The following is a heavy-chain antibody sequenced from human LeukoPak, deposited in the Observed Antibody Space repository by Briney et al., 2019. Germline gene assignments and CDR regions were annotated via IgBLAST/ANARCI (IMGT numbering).Heavy chain of an antibody. Sequence: GGSLRLSCAASGFTFSSYSMNWVRQAPGKGLEWVLSISSSSSYIYYADSVKGRFTISRDNAKNSLYLQMNSLRAEDTAVYYCARDRAGGSGHYYDSSGFPDYWGQGTLVTVSS. CDR1: GFTFSSYS. CDR2: ISSSSSYI. D-gene: IGHD3-22*01. CDR3: ARDRAGGSGHYYDSSGFPDY. V-gene: IGHV3-21*01. J-gene: IGHJ4*02.